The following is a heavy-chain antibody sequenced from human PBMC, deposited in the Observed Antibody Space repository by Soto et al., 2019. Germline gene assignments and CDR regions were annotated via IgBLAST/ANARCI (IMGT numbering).Heavy chain of an antibody. J-gene: IGHJ2*01. V-gene: IGHV1-46*03. D-gene: IGHD2-2*01. CDR2: INPTSGTT. CDR1: GYSFTGYY. CDR3: ARDIIVVLPTGLQYWYFDF. Sequence: QVHLVQSGAEVKKPGASVKVSCKASGYSFTGYYIHWVRQAPGQGLEWMGMINPTSGTTGYAQNFRGGLTVTRDASTTTVYMEMNSVRSDDTAIYFCARDIIVVLPTGLQYWYFDFWGRGTQVTVSS.